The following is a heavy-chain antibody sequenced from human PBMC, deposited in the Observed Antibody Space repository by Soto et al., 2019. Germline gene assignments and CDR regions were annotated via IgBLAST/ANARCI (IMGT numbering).Heavy chain of an antibody. CDR2: ISYDGSNK. CDR1: GFTFSSYA. Sequence: QVQLVESGGGVVQPGRSLRLSCAASGFTFSSYAMHWVRQAPGKGLEWVAVISYDGSNKYYADSVKGRFTISRDNSKNTLYLQMNSLRAEDTAVYYCARDRRIAVAGTRWWFDPWGQGTLVTVSS. D-gene: IGHD6-19*01. CDR3: ARDRRIAVAGTRWWFDP. J-gene: IGHJ5*02. V-gene: IGHV3-30-3*01.